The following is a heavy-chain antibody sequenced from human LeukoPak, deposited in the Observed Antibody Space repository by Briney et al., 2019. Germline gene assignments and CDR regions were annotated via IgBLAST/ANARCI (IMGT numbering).Heavy chain of an antibody. D-gene: IGHD3-22*01. J-gene: IGHJ4*02. Sequence: PGGSLRLSCAASGFTFSDYYMSWIRQAPGKGLEWVSYISSSGSTIYYADSVKGRFTISSDNGKNSLYLQMNSLRAEDTAVYYCAREGYYDSSGYFDYWGQGTLVTVSS. V-gene: IGHV3-11*01. CDR3: AREGYYDSSGYFDY. CDR2: ISSSGSTI. CDR1: GFTFSDYY.